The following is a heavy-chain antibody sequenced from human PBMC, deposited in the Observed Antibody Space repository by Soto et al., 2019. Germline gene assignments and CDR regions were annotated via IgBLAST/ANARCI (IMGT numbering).Heavy chain of an antibody. CDR1: GYTFTSYD. Sequence: QVQLVQSGAEVKKPGASVKVSCKASGYTFTSYDINLVRQATGQGLEWMGWMNPNSGNTGYAQKIQGRVTMTRNTSISTAYMELSSLRSEDTAVYYCARTTYSDTSGHPNWFDPWGQGTLVTVSS. D-gene: IGHD3-22*01. J-gene: IGHJ5*02. V-gene: IGHV1-8*01. CDR3: ARTTYSDTSGHPNWFDP. CDR2: MNPNSGNT.